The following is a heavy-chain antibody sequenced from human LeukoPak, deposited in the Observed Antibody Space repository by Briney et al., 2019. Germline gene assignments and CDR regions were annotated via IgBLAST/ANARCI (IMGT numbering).Heavy chain of an antibody. D-gene: IGHD2-2*02. CDR2: ISSSGSTI. CDR3: ARGGYCSSTSCDNTVATHYFDY. CDR1: GFTFSDYY. V-gene: IGHV3-11*01. Sequence: GGSLRLSCAASGFTFSDYYMSWIRQAPGKGLEWVSYISSSGSTIYYADSVKGRFTISRDNAKNSLYLQMNSLRAEDTAVYYCARGGYCSSTSCDNTVATHYFDYWGQGTLVTVSS. J-gene: IGHJ4*02.